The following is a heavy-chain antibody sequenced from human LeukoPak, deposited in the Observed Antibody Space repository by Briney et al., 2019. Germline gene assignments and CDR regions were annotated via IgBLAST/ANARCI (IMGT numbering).Heavy chain of an antibody. V-gene: IGHV4-59*01. J-gene: IGHJ4*02. CDR2: IYYSGST. CDR1: GGSISSYY. Sequence: SETLSLTCTVSGGSISSYYWSWIRQPPGKGLEWIGYIYYSGSTNYNPSLKSRVTISVDTSKNQFSLKLSPVTAADTAVYYCASPSAGSSSWYGFDYWGQGTLVTVSS. CDR3: ASPSAGSSSWYGFDY. D-gene: IGHD6-13*01.